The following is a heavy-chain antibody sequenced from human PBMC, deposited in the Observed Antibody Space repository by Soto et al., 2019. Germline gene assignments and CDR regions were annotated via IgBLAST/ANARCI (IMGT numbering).Heavy chain of an antibody. V-gene: IGHV3-74*01. CDR1: GFTFSTYW. CDR3: ARGDRTTIFGVFTPYYYYGMDV. Sequence: VASLRLSYKTSGFTFSTYWLHWSRQAPGRGLVWVSRINSEGSSTSYAETVNGRSIISRDNAKNTLYLQMNSLRAEDTALYYCARGDRTTIFGVFTPYYYYGMDVWGQGT. D-gene: IGHD3-3*01. J-gene: IGHJ6*02. CDR2: INSEGSST.